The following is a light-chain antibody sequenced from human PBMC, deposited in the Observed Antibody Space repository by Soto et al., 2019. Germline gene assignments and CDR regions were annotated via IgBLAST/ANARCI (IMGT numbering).Light chain of an antibody. V-gene: IGKV3-20*01. CDR3: QQYGTLPIT. CDR1: QSVSGVY. CDR2: GVS. Sequence: EIVLMQSPDTLSLSPGDRATLSCRASQSVSGVYLAWYLQRPGQAPKLLVYGVSSRATGVPDRFSGSGAGTDFTLTISRLEPEDFAVYYCQQYGTLPITFGQGTRLEIK. J-gene: IGKJ5*01.